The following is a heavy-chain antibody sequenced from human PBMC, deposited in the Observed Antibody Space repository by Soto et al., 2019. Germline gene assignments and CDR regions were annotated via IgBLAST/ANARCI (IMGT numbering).Heavy chain of an antibody. CDR1: GCTFSSYA. V-gene: IGHV1-69*01. J-gene: IGHJ5*02. D-gene: IGHD6-13*01. CDR2: VIPIFGTA. Sequence: QVQLVQSGAEVKKPGSSVKVSCKASGCTFSSYAISWVRQAPGQGPEWMGGVIPIFGTANYAQKFQGRVTITADESTRTAYMELSSLRSEDTAVYYCARDLTAADGKEWDLFDPWGQGTLVAFSS. CDR3: ARDLTAADGKEWDLFDP.